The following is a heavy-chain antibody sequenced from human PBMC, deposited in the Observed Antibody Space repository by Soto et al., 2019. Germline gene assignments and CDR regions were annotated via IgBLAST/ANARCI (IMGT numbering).Heavy chain of an antibody. D-gene: IGHD6-13*01. Sequence: GASVKVSCKASGYTFTGYAMHWVRQALGQRLEWMGWINAGNGNTKYSQKFQGRVTITRDTSASTAYMELSSLRSEDTAVYYCARRGPGTYFDYWGQGTLVTVSS. CDR2: INAGNGNT. CDR3: ARRGPGTYFDY. J-gene: IGHJ4*02. CDR1: GYTFTGYA. V-gene: IGHV1-3*01.